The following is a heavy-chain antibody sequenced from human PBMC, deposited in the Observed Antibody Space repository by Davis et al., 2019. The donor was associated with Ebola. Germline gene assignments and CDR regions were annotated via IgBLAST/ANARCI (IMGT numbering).Heavy chain of an antibody. V-gene: IGHV3-23*01. D-gene: IGHD4-23*01. J-gene: IGHJ4*02. Sequence: GESLKISCAASGFTFSSYAMSWVRQAPGKGLEWVSAISGSGGSTYYADSVKGRFTISRDNAKNSLYLQMNSLRAEDTALYYCAKAGGNSVYFDYWGQGTLVTVSS. CDR2: ISGSGGST. CDR3: AKAGGNSVYFDY. CDR1: GFTFSSYA.